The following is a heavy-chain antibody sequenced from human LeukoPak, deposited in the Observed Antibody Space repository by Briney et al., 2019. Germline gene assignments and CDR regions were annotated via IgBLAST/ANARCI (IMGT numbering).Heavy chain of an antibody. Sequence: SETLSLTCTVSGASISSFYWSWVRQPPGKGLEWIGYVHYSGSTNYNPSLKSRVSTSVETSKNQLSLKLKSVTAADTAVYYCAGFGTFGNSWFDPWGQGILVTVSS. D-gene: IGHD1-1*01. CDR2: VHYSGST. CDR3: AGFGTFGNSWFDP. V-gene: IGHV4-59*01. J-gene: IGHJ5*02. CDR1: GASISSFY.